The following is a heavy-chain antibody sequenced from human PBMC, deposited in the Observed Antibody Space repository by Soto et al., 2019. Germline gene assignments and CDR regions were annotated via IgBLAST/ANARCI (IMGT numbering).Heavy chain of an antibody. CDR3: ANRATTNPSSSSWYTYNWFGP. J-gene: IGHJ5*02. CDR2: IYYSGST. CDR1: GGSIRSYY. Sequence: PSETLARTFTVSGGSIRSYYWSWIRQPPGEGLELIGYIYYSGSTNYNPSLKSRVTISVDTPKNQFSLKLSSVTAADTAVYYCANRATTNPSSSSWYTYNWFGPWGQGTLVTVSS. D-gene: IGHD6-13*01. V-gene: IGHV4-59*01.